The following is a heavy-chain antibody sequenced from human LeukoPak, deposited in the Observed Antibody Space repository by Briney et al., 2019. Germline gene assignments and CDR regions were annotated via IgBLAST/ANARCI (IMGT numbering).Heavy chain of an antibody. V-gene: IGHV3-30*02. CDR2: IRYDGSNK. D-gene: IGHD2-2*01. Sequence: GGSLRLPCAASGFTFSSYGMHWVRQAPGKGLEWVAFIRYDGSNKYYADSVKGRFTISRDNSKNTLYLQMNSLRAEDTAVYYCAKDDIVVVPAALGTYYYYGMDVWGQGTTVTVSS. CDR3: AKDDIVVVPAALGTYYYYGMDV. J-gene: IGHJ6*02. CDR1: GFTFSSYG.